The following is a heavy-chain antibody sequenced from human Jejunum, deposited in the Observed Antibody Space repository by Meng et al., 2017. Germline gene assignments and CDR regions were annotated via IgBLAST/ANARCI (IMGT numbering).Heavy chain of an antibody. CDR2: INHSGST. CDR1: GGSFSGYY. V-gene: IGHV4-34*01. Sequence: QWDVGLLRPSTTSSLTCAVNGGSFSGYYWSWLRQTPGKGLEWIGEINHSGSTNYNPSLKSRVTISVDTSKNQFSLKLSSVTAADTAVYYCASPGYSSGWYRWYAFDIWGQGTMVTVSS. D-gene: IGHD6-19*01. CDR3: ASPGYSSGWYRWYAFDI. J-gene: IGHJ3*02.